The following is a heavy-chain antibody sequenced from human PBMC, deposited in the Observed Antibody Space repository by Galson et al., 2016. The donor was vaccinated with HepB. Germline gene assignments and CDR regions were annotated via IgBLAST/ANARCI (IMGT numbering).Heavy chain of an antibody. CDR3: ARAGWQWLVPSDY. J-gene: IGHJ4*02. Sequence: SLRLSCAASGFTFSNYDIQWIRQAPGKGLEWVALISSDGSNKYYVDSVEGRFTISRDNSKNTLFLQMNSLRVEDTAIYYCARAGWQWLVPSDYWGQGTLVTVSS. D-gene: IGHD6-19*01. V-gene: IGHV3-33*01. CDR1: GFTFSNYD. CDR2: ISSDGSNK.